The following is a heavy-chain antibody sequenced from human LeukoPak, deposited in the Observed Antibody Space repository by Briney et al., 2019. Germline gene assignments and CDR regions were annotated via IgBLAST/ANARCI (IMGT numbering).Heavy chain of an antibody. J-gene: IGHJ4*02. Sequence: ASVKVSCKASGYTFTSYGISWVRQAPGQGLERMGWISAYNGNTNYAQKLQGRVTMTTDTSTSTAYMELRSLRSDDTAVYYCARGAWHYYDSSGYYYYFDYWGQGTLVTVSS. CDR3: ARGAWHYYDSSGYYYYFDY. CDR1: GYTFTSYG. CDR2: ISAYNGNT. V-gene: IGHV1-18*01. D-gene: IGHD3-22*01.